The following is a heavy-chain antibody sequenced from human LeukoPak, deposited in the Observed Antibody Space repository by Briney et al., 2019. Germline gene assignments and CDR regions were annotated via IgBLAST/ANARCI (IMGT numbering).Heavy chain of an antibody. J-gene: IGHJ6*03. V-gene: IGHV4-4*07. D-gene: IGHD5-18*01. CDR3: ARDLTRGYSYGLDYYYYMDV. Sequence: SETLSLTCTVSGGSISSYYWSWIRQPAGKGLEWIGRIYTSGGTNYNPSLKSRVTMSVDTSKNQFSLKLSSVTAADTAVYYCARDLTRGYSYGLDYYYYMDVWGKGTTVTVSS. CDR1: GGSISSYY. CDR2: IYTSGGT.